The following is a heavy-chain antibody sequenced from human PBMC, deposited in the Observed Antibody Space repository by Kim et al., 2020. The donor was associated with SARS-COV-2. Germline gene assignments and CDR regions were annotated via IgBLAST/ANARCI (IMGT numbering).Heavy chain of an antibody. V-gene: IGHV3-74*01. D-gene: IGHD6-19*01. CDR3: ARGTSGWVDY. CDR2: ST. J-gene: IGHJ4*02. Sequence: STSYAASVKGRFTISRDNAKNTLYLQMNSLRAEDTAVYYCARGTSGWVDYWGQGTLVTVSS.